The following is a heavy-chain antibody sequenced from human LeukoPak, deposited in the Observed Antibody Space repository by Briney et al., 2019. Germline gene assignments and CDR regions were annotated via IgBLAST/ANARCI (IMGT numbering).Heavy chain of an antibody. Sequence: AGGSLRLSCAASGFTFSAHHMDWVRQAPGKGLEWVGRSKNKANSYTTEYAASVEGRFIISRDDSKNSLYLQMNSLKTEDTAVYYCGRANPWGSSNDYWGQGTLVTVSS. D-gene: IGHD6-6*01. J-gene: IGHJ4*02. V-gene: IGHV3-72*01. CDR2: SKNKANSYTT. CDR3: GRANPWGSSNDY. CDR1: GFTFSAHH.